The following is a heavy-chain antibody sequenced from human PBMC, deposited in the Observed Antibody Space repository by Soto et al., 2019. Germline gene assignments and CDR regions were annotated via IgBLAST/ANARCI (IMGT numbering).Heavy chain of an antibody. J-gene: IGHJ3*02. Sequence: QVQLVQSGAEVKKPGASVKVSCKASGYTFTSYGISWVRQAPGQGLEWMGWISAYNGNTNYAQKLQGRVTMTTDTSPSTAYMELRSPRSDDTAVYYCARVSVADWGSDAFDIWGQGTMVTVSS. CDR1: GYTFTSYG. CDR2: ISAYNGNT. D-gene: IGHD7-27*01. CDR3: ARVSVADWGSDAFDI. V-gene: IGHV1-18*01.